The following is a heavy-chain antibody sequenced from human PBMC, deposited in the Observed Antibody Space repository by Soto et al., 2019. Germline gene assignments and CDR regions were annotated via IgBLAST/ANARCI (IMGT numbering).Heavy chain of an antibody. J-gene: IGHJ5*02. D-gene: IGHD2-2*01. Sequence: QLQLRESGAGLVKPSETLSLTCTVSGGSISSGAYSWTWIRQSPGKGLEWLGFIYQSGSTYYSPSRKSRVSISIYKSKNQLSLNLWSVTAADTAVYYCARDNSGGSNSGCYLSGWFDPWGQGTLVTVSS. CDR2: IYQSGST. V-gene: IGHV4-30-2*06. CDR3: ARDNSGGSNSGCYLSGWFDP. CDR1: GGSISSGAYS.